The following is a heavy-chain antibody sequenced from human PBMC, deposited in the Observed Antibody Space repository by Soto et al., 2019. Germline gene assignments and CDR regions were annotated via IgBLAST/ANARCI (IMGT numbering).Heavy chain of an antibody. V-gene: IGHV4-4*02. Sequence: ASETLSLTCAVSSVSISSGNWWTWVRQSPQRGLEYIGEIFHDGTANYYPSFERRVAISVDTSKNQFSLKLTSVTAADTAIYFCARLVYDTRLNYMYFDFWGQGTLVTVSS. J-gene: IGHJ4*02. CDR3: ARLVYDTRLNYMYFDF. D-gene: IGHD3-10*01. CDR2: IFHDGTA. CDR1: SVSISSGNW.